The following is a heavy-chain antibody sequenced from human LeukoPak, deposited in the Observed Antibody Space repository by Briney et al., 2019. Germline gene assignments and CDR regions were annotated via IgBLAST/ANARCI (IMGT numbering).Heavy chain of an antibody. CDR2: FDPEDGET. V-gene: IGHV1-24*01. Sequence: ASLKVSCKVSGYTLTELSMHWVRQTPGKGLEWMGGFDPEDGETIYAQKFQGRVTMTEDTSTDTAYVELSSLRSEDTAVYYCATAAVGAPINTWGQGTLVTVSS. D-gene: IGHD1-26*01. CDR1: GYTLTELS. CDR3: ATAAVGAPINT. J-gene: IGHJ5*02.